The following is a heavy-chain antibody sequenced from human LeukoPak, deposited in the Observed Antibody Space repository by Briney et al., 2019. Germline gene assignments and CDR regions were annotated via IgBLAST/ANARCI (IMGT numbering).Heavy chain of an antibody. CDR2: ISGSGGST. CDR1: GFTFSSYA. J-gene: IGHJ6*02. D-gene: IGHD3-3*01. V-gene: IGHV3-23*01. Sequence: PGGSLRLSCAASGFTFSSYAMSWVRQAPGKGLEWVSAISGSGGSTYYADSVKGRFTISRDNSKNTLYLQMNSLRAEDTAVYYCGGVVIPPYYYYGMDVWGQGTTVTVSS. CDR3: GGVVIPPYYYYGMDV.